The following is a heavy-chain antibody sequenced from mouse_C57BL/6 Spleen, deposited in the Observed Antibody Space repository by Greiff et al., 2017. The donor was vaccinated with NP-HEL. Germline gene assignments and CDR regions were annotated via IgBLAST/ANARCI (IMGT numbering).Heavy chain of an antibody. Sequence: EVQLQQSGPELVKPGASVKISCKASGYSFTGYYMNWVKQSPEKSLEWIGEINPSTGGTTYNQKFKAKATLTVDKSSSTAYMQLKSLTSEDTAVYYCARGDYWVEMEYWGQGASVTASS. CDR1: GYSFTGYY. D-gene: IGHD1-1*02. CDR2: INPSTGGT. CDR3: ARGDYWVEMEY. V-gene: IGHV1-42*01. J-gene: IGHJ4*01.